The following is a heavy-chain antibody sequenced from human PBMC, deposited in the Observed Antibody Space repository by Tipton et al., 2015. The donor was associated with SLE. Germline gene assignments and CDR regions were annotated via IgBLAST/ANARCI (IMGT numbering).Heavy chain of an antibody. D-gene: IGHD1-14*01. Sequence: QVQLVQSGAEVKKPGASVKVSCKASGYTFTSYGISWVRQAPGQGLEWMAFIRYDGSNKYYADSVKGRFTISRDNSKNTLYLQMNSLRAEDTAVYYCAKDRQTRMPRDAFDIWGQGTMVTVSS. CDR2: IRYDGSNK. V-gene: IGHV3-30*02. CDR1: GYTFTSYG. CDR3: AKDRQTRMPRDAFDI. J-gene: IGHJ3*02.